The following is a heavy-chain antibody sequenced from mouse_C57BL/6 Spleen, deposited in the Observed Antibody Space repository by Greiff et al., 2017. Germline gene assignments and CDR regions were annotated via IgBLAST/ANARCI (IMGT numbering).Heavy chain of an antibody. V-gene: IGHV1-59*01. Sequence: QVQLQQPGAELVRPGTSVKLSCKASGYTFTSYWMHWVKQRPGQGLEWIGVIDPSDSYTNYNQKFKGKATLTVDTSSSTAYMQLSSLTSEDSAVYYCGVGVYFDVWGTGTTVTVSS. CDR2: IDPSDSYT. CDR3: GVGVYFDV. D-gene: IGHD1-3*01. J-gene: IGHJ1*03. CDR1: GYTFTSYW.